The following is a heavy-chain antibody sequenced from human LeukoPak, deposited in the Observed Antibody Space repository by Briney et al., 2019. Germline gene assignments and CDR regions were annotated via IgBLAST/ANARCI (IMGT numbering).Heavy chain of an antibody. CDR2: ISWDGGST. Sequence: QPGGSLRLSCAASGFTFDDYAMHWVRQAPGKGLEWVSLISWDGGSTYYADSVKGRFTISRDNSKNSLYLQMNSLRAEDTALYYCAKDSSQNYYDSSGYIDYWGQGTLVTVSS. D-gene: IGHD3-22*01. V-gene: IGHV3-43D*03. J-gene: IGHJ4*02. CDR1: GFTFDDYA. CDR3: AKDSSQNYYDSSGYIDY.